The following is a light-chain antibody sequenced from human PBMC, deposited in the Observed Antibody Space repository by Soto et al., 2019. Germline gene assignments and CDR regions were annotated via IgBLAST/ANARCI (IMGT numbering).Light chain of an antibody. V-gene: IGKV1-39*01. Sequence: DIQMTQSPSSLSASVGDRVTITCRASQTISSYLNWYQQKPGKAPKLLIYAASSLQSGVPSRFSGSGSGIDFTLTISNRQPEDFAIYYCQQSYNTPQYTFGQGTELEIK. CDR2: AAS. J-gene: IGKJ2*01. CDR1: QTISSY. CDR3: QQSYNTPQYT.